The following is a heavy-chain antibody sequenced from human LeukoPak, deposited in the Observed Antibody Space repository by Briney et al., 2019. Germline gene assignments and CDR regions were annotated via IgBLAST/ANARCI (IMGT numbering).Heavy chain of an antibody. CDR2: ISYDGSNK. CDR3: ARLWGRSSSWYLEEGDFDY. V-gene: IGHV3-30-3*01. Sequence: GRSLRLSCAASGFTFSSYAMHWVRQAPGKGLEWVAVISYDGSNKYYADSVKGRFTISRDNSKNTLYLQMNSLRAEDTAVYYCARLWGRSSSWYLEEGDFDYWGQGTLVTVSS. CDR1: GFTFSSYA. D-gene: IGHD6-13*01. J-gene: IGHJ4*02.